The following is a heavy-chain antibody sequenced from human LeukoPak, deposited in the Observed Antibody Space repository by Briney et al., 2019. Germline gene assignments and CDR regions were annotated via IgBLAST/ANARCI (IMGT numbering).Heavy chain of an antibody. Sequence: GGSLRLSCAASGFTFSSYGMHWVRQAPGKGLEWVAVISYDGSNKYYADSVKGRFTISRDNSKNTLYLQMNSLRAEDTAVYYCAKDLIAVADSAFDIWGQGTMVTVSS. D-gene: IGHD6-19*01. CDR1: GFTFSSYG. J-gene: IGHJ3*02. CDR3: AKDLIAVADSAFDI. V-gene: IGHV3-30*18. CDR2: ISYDGSNK.